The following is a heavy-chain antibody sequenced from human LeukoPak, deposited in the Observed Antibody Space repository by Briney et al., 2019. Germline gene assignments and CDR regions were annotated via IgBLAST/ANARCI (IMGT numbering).Heavy chain of an antibody. Sequence: SQTLSLTCAISGDSVSSSTDARNWIRQSPSRGLEWLGRTYYRSKWYNDYAVSVKSRITINPDTSKNQFSLQLNSVTPEDTAVYYCAMSMATLQNAFDIWGQGTMVTVSS. CDR3: AMSMATLQNAFDI. V-gene: IGHV6-1*01. D-gene: IGHD5-24*01. CDR1: GDSVSSSTDA. CDR2: TYYRSKWYN. J-gene: IGHJ3*02.